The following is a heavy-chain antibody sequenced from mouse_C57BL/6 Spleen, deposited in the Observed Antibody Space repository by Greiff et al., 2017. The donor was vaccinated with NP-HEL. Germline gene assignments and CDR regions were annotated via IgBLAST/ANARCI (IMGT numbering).Heavy chain of an antibody. J-gene: IGHJ4*01. CDR2: IDPSDSYT. V-gene: IGHV1-50*01. CDR3: ARRLDYAMDY. CDR1: GYTFTSYW. Sequence: QVQLKQSGAELVKPGASVKLSCKASGYTFTSYWMQWVKQRPGQGLEWIGEIDPSDSYTNYNQKFKGKATLTVDTSSSTAYMQLSSLTSEDSAVYYCARRLDYAMDYWGQGTSVTVSS.